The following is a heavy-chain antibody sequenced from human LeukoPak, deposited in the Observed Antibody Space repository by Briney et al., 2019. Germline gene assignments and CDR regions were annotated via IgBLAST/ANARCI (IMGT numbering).Heavy chain of an antibody. CDR2: ISYGGRNK. CDR1: GFTFSSYA. Sequence: GGSLRLSCAASGFTFSSYALHWFRQAPGKGPEWVAVISYGGRNKYYGESMKGRFTISRDKSKNTLSLQMDSLRGEDTAVYYCVREGATYFEILTGYYHLDCWGQGTLVTVSS. D-gene: IGHD3-9*01. J-gene: IGHJ4*02. V-gene: IGHV3-30*01. CDR3: VREGATYFEILTGYYHLDC.